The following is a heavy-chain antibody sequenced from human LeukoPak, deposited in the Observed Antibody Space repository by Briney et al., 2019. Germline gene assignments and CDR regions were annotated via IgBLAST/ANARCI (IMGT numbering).Heavy chain of an antibody. CDR1: GYSFTSYW. Sequence: GESLKISCKGSGYSFTSYWIGWVRQMPGKGLEWMGWINPNSGGTNYAQKFQGRVTMTRDTSISTAYMELSRLRSDDTAVYYCARGSSSSWFYYYYHYMGVWGKGTTVTVSS. V-gene: IGHV1-2*02. CDR2: INPNSGGT. J-gene: IGHJ6*03. CDR3: ARGSSSSWFYYYYHYMGV. D-gene: IGHD6-13*01.